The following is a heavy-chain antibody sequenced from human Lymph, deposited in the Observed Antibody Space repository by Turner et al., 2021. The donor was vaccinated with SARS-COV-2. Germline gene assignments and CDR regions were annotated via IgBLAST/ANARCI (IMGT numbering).Heavy chain of an antibody. CDR2: FDPEDGKT. Sequence: QVQLGESGAEVKKPGASVKVSCKVSGYTLTELSIHWVRQAPGKGLEWMGGFDPEDGKTIYAQKFQGRVTMTEDTSTDTAYMELSSLRSEDTAVYYCATLKSNWKILTGRYYFDFWGQGTLVTVSS. V-gene: IGHV1-24*01. J-gene: IGHJ4*02. D-gene: IGHD1-1*01. CDR1: GYTLTELS. CDR3: ATLKSNWKILTGRYYFDF.